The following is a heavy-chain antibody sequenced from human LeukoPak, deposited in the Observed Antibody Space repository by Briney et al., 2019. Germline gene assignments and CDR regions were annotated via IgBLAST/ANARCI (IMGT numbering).Heavy chain of an antibody. J-gene: IGHJ6*02. CDR3: ARDYYGSGSYNTYYYYYGMDV. Sequence: QLGGSLRLSCAASGFTFSSYGMHWVRQAPGKGLEWVAVIWYDGSNKYYADSVKGRFTISRDNSKNTLYLQMNSLRAEDTAVYYCARDYYGSGSYNTYYYYYGMDVWGQGTTVTVSS. CDR1: GFTFSSYG. D-gene: IGHD3-10*01. V-gene: IGHV3-33*01. CDR2: IWYDGSNK.